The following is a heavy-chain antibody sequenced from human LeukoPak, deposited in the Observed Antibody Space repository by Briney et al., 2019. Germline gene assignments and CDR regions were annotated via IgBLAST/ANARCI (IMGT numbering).Heavy chain of an antibody. CDR2: INPNSGGT. Sequence: EASVKVSCKASGYTFTGYYMHWVRQAPGQGLEWMGWINPNSGGTNYAQRFQGRVTMTRDTSISTAYMELSRLRSDDTAVYYCARDYDSSGTPLGYWGQGTLVTVSS. CDR1: GYTFTGYY. CDR3: ARDYDSSGTPLGY. V-gene: IGHV1-2*02. J-gene: IGHJ4*02. D-gene: IGHD3-22*01.